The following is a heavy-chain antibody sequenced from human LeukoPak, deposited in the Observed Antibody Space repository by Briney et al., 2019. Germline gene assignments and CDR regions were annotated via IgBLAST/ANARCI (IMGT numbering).Heavy chain of an antibody. J-gene: IGHJ5*02. V-gene: IGHV3-11*01. CDR1: GFTFSDYN. CDR3: AKDLSYSGYDNWFDP. D-gene: IGHD5-12*01. CDR2: ISRSGSTK. Sequence: GGSLRLSCAASGFTFSDYNMRWIRQAPGKGLEWVSSISRSGSTKYYADSVKGRFTISRDNSKNTLYLQMNSLRAEDTAVYYCAKDLSYSGYDNWFDPWGQGTLVTVSS.